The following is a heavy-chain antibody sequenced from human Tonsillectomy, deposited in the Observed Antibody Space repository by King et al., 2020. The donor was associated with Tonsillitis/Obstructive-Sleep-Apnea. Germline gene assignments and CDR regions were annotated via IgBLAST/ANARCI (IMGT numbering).Heavy chain of an antibody. D-gene: IGHD1-26*01. CDR2: IISSSSYT. CDR3: ARDGVVRVMGPTYYYGMDV. CDR1: GFTFSDYY. V-gene: IGHV3-11*06. J-gene: IGHJ6*02. Sequence: VQLVESGGGLVKPGGSLRLSCAASGFTFSDYYMSWIRQAPGKGLEWVSYIISSSSYTNYADSVKGRFTISRDNAKNTLYLQMNSLRAEDTAVYYCARDGVVRVMGPTYYYGMDVWGQGTTVTVSS.